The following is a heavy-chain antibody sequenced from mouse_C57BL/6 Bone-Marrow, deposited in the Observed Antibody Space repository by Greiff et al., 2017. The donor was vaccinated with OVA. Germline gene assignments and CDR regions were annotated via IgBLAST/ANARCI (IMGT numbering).Heavy chain of an antibody. D-gene: IGHD1-1*01. CDR2: ISYSGST. CDR3: ARYDYGSSYWYFDV. J-gene: IGHJ1*03. CDR1: GYSITSYY. Sequence: EVQRVESGPGLAKPSQTLSLTCSVTGYSITSYYWNWIRKFPGNKLEYMGYISYSGSTYYNPSLKSRISITRDTSKNQYYLQLNSVTTEDTATYYCARYDYGSSYWYFDVWGTGTTVTVSS. V-gene: IGHV3-8*01.